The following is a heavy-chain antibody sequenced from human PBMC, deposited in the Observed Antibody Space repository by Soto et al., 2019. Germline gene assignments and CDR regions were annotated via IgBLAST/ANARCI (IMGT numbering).Heavy chain of an antibody. CDR3: AKAKLGGYSYDYHLIDY. V-gene: IGHV3-23*01. J-gene: IGHJ4*02. Sequence: PXGSLRLSCAASGFTFSSYAMSWVRQAPGKGLEWVSAISGSGGSTYYADSVKGRFTISRDNSKNTLYLQVNSLRAEDTAVYYCAKAKLGGYSYDYHLIDYWGQGTLVTVSS. CDR2: ISGSGGST. CDR1: GFTFSSYA. D-gene: IGHD5-18*01.